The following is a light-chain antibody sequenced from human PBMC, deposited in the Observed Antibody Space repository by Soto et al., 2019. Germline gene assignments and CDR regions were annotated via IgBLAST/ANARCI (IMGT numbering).Light chain of an antibody. CDR3: QQYDKLPPYT. V-gene: IGKV1-33*01. Sequence: DIQMTQSPSSLSASVGDRVTITCQASQDISNYLNWYQQKPGKAPKLLIYDASNLETGVPSRFSGSGSGKDFTFTISSLQPEDIATYYCQQYDKLPPYTFGQGTKLEIK. J-gene: IGKJ2*01. CDR2: DAS. CDR1: QDISNY.